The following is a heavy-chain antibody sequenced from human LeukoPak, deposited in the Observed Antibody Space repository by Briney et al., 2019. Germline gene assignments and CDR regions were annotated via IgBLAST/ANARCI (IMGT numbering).Heavy chain of an antibody. CDR3: ARIDPRYCTNGVCYTIFDY. J-gene: IGHJ4*02. V-gene: IGHV4-59*01. CDR1: GGSISSYY. CDR2: IYYSGST. Sequence: SETLSLTCTVSGGSISSYYWSWIRQPPGKGLEWIGYIYYSGSTNYNPSLKSRVTISVDTSKSQFSLKLSSVTAADTAVYYCARIDPRYCTNGVCYTIFDYWGQGTLVTVSS. D-gene: IGHD2-8*01.